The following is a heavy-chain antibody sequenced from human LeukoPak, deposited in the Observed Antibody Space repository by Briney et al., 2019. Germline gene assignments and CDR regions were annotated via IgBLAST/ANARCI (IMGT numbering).Heavy chain of an antibody. Sequence: ASVKVSCKASGYIFTGYYMHWVRQAPGQGLEWMGWINPNSGGTQYAQKFQGRVTITRNTSISTAYMELSSLRSEDTAVYYCATGTDSSGYWVYFDYWGQGTLVTVSS. V-gene: IGHV1-2*02. J-gene: IGHJ4*02. D-gene: IGHD3-22*01. CDR3: ATGTDSSGYWVYFDY. CDR2: INPNSGGT. CDR1: GYIFTGYY.